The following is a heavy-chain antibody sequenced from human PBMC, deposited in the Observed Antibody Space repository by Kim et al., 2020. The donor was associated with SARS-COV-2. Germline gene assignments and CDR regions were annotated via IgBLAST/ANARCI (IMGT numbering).Heavy chain of an antibody. CDR2: IWYDGSNK. CDR3: AREGQQQCFDY. J-gene: IGHJ4*02. CDR1: GFTFSSYG. D-gene: IGHD6-13*01. Sequence: GGSLRLSCAASGFTFSSYGMHWVRQAPGKGLEWVAVIWYDGSNKYYADSVKGRFTISRDNSKNTLYLQMNSLRAEDTAVYYCAREGQQQCFDYWGQGTLVTVSS. V-gene: IGHV3-33*01.